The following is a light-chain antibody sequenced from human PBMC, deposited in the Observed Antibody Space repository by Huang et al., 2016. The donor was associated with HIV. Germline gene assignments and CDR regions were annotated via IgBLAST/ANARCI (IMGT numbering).Light chain of an antibody. CDR1: QSVSSN. Sequence: EIVMTQSPGTLSLSPGERATLSCRPSQSVSSNLAWYQHKPGQAPRLLIYGASTMATGVPARFSGSGSGTEFTLTSSSLQSDDFVVYYCQQYQDWPRTFGQGTKVEIK. CDR3: QQYQDWPRT. V-gene: IGKV3-15*01. CDR2: GAS. J-gene: IGKJ1*01.